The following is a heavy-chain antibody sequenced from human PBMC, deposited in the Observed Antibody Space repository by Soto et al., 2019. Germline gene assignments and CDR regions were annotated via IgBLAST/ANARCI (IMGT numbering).Heavy chain of an antibody. Sequence: SEALSVTSTVSGGSVSSGIFYGSWIRRPPGKGLEWIGYFYDSGSTNYNPSLRSRVTMSVDTSKNQFSLKLSSVTAADTAVYYCAASAPPATNYYYAMDVWGQGTTVTVSS. CDR1: GGSVSSGIFY. CDR2: FYDSGST. V-gene: IGHV4-61*01. CDR3: AASAPPATNYYYAMDV. D-gene: IGHD5-12*01. J-gene: IGHJ6*02.